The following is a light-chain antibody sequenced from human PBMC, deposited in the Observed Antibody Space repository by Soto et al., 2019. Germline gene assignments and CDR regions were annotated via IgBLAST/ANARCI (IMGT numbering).Light chain of an antibody. CDR3: CSYAGSSTFV. V-gene: IGLV2-23*02. J-gene: IGLJ1*01. Sequence: SALTQPAYVSGSPGQSITISCTGTSSDVGSYNLVSWYKQHPGKAPKLMIYEVSERPSGVSNRFSGSRSGNTASLTISGLQAEDEADYYCCSYAGSSTFVFGTGTKVTVL. CDR1: SSDVGSYNL. CDR2: EVS.